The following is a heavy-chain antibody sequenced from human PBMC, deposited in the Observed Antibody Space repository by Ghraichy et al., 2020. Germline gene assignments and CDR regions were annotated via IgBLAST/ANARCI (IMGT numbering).Heavy chain of an antibody. Sequence: SETLSLTCTVSGGSIRSYYWSWIRQPPGKGLEWIGYIYYSGSTKYKLSLKSRVFISVDTSKNQFSLKQSTVTTADTAVYYCLRVGDQLGQFYYYYYMDVCGKGTTFTVSS. CDR2: IYYSGST. D-gene: IGHD6-6*01. J-gene: IGHJ6*03. V-gene: IGHV4-59*01. CDR3: LRVGDQLGQFYYYYYMDV. CDR1: GGSIRSYY.